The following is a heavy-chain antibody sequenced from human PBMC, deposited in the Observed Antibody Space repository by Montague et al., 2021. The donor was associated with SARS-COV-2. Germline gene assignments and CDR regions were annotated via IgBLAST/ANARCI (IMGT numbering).Heavy chain of an antibody. V-gene: IGHV4-34*01. CDR2: IKQSGST. Sequence: SETLSPTRGVYGGSFGDDHWSWIRQPPGKGLEWIGDIKQSGSTNYNPSLKSRVTISVDTSKNQFSLKLTSVTAADTAVYFCARGHLSVSLIVVVFTSASYYFDYWGQGAQVTVSS. CDR1: GGSFGDDH. CDR3: ARGHLSVSLIVVVFTSASYYFDY. D-gene: IGHD3-22*01. J-gene: IGHJ4*02.